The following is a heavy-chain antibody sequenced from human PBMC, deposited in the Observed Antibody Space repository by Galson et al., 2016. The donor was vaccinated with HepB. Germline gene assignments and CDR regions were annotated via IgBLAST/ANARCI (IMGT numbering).Heavy chain of an antibody. Sequence: SLRLSCAASGFTLSFYGMSWVRQAQGKGLEWVAFITGNGGGIYYADSVKGRFTISRDTSSNTLFLQMNSLRVEDTALYYCTKATASIAVFGTKWFHSWCQGTLVTVSS. CDR2: ITGNGGGI. CDR3: TKATASIAVFGTKWFHS. CDR1: GFTLSFYG. J-gene: IGHJ5*01. D-gene: IGHD6-19*01. V-gene: IGHV3-23*01.